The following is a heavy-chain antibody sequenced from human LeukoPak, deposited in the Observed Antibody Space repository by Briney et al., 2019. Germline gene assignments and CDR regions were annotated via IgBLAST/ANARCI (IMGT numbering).Heavy chain of an antibody. J-gene: IGHJ4*02. Sequence: SGGSLRLSCAASGFTFSSYSMNWVRQAPGKGLEWVSSISSSSSYIYYADSVKGRFTISRDNAKNSLSLQMNSLRADDTAVYFCARGNSDYDHDYWGQGTLVTVSS. CDR1: GFTFSSYS. CDR2: ISSSSSYI. V-gene: IGHV3-21*01. CDR3: ARGNSDYDHDY. D-gene: IGHD5-12*01.